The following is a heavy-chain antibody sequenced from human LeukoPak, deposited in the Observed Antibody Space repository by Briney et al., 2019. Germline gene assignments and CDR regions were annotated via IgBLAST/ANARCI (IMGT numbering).Heavy chain of an antibody. CDR2: IPYDGSSK. V-gene: IGHV3-30*02. CDR3: ANGPTKDGFHYYFDF. J-gene: IGHJ4*02. Sequence: PGGSLRLSCTTPGFTFSNFGMHWVRQAPGQGLEWVTFIPYDGSSKYYADSVKGRFTISRDNSKNTLSLQMNSLRAEDTDIYYCANGPTKDGFHYYFDFWGQGTLVTVSS. D-gene: IGHD5-24*01. CDR1: GFTFSNFG.